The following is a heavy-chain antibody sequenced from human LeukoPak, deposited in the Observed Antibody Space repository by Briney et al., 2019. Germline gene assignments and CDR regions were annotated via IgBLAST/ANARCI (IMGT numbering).Heavy chain of an antibody. CDR2: IYYSGTT. J-gene: IGHJ6*03. CDR1: GGSISGYY. D-gene: IGHD1-1*01. V-gene: IGHV4-59*01. CDR3: ARGRVSSSTWYSTYYYYFYMDV. Sequence: SETLSLTCTVSGGSISGYYWSWIRQPPGKGLEWIGYIYYSGTTSYNPSLRSRVTMSVDTSKNQFSLRLSSVTAADTAVYFCARGRVSSSTWYSTYYYYFYMDVWGKGTTVTVSS.